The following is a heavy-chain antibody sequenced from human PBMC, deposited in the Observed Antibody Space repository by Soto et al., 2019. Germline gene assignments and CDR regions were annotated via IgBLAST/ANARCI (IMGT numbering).Heavy chain of an antibody. J-gene: IGHJ4*02. Sequence: QVQLVQSGAEVKKPGSSVKVSCKASGGSFSSYGISWVRQAPGQGLEWVGGTIPIFNTGNHAQKFQGRVTITADESTSTAYMELSSLRSEDTAVYYCARVEVGATYFDYWGQGTLVTVSS. V-gene: IGHV1-69*01. CDR1: GGSFSSYG. CDR2: TIPIFNTG. CDR3: ARVEVGATYFDY. D-gene: IGHD1-26*01.